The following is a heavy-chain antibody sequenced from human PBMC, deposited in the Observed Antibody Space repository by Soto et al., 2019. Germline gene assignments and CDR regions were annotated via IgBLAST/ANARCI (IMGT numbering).Heavy chain of an antibody. CDR3: ASSSGWYSQLL. V-gene: IGHV3-11*06. Sequence: GGSLGLSCAASGFTFSDYYMSWIRQAPGKGLEWVSDISSSTSYTNYADSVKGRFTISRDNAKNSLYLQMNSLRAEDTAVYYCASSSGWYSQLLWGKGTRVTVPS. CDR2: ISSSTSYT. CDR1: GFTFSDYY. D-gene: IGHD6-19*01. J-gene: IGHJ4*02.